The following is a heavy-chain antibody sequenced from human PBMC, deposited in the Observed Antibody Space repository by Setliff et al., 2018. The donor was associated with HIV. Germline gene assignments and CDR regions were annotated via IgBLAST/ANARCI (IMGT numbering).Heavy chain of an antibody. D-gene: IGHD3-10*01. CDR3: AKVMSITMVRGALGN. J-gene: IGHJ4*02. CDR1: GYTFTSYC. V-gene: IGHV1-46*01. Sequence: ASVKVSCKASGYTFTSYCVHWVRQAPGQGLEWMGIINPSGGSAAYAEKFQDRVTMTSDTSTRTVYMELSSLRSDDTAVYYCAKVMSITMVRGALGNWGQGTLVTVSS. CDR2: INPSGGSA.